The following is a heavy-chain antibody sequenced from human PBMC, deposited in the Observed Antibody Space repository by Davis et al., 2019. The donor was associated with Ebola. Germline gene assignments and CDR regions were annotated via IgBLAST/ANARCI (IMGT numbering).Heavy chain of an antibody. CDR2: IRSKANSYTT. D-gene: IGHD5-12*01. V-gene: IGHV3-73*01. J-gene: IGHJ6*02. Sequence: GESLKISCAASGFTFSGSAMHWVRQASGKGLEWVGRIRSKANSYTTSYAASVNGRFTISSDDSKNTADLQMNSLKTEDTAVYYCTRQGYGGYYGLDVWGQGTTVTVSS. CDR3: TRQGYGGYYGLDV. CDR1: GFTFSGSA.